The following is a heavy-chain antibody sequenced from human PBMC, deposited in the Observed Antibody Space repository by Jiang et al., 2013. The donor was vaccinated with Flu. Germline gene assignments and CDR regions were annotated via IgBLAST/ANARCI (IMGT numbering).Heavy chain of an antibody. D-gene: IGHD2-21*02. V-gene: IGHV1-69*06. J-gene: IGHJ4*02. CDR2: IIPIVGTT. Sequence: GAEVKKPGSSVKVSCMASGDTFRKNTIIWVRQAPGQGLEWMAGIIPIVGTTNYAQKFQGRVTTTADKFTSTIYMEMSSLRSEDTAVYYCARVRACGGDCYYFDYWGQGTLVTVFS. CDR3: ARVRACGGDCYYFDY. CDR1: GDTFRKNT.